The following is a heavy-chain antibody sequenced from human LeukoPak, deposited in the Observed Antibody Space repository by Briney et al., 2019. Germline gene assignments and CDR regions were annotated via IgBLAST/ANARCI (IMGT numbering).Heavy chain of an antibody. D-gene: IGHD2-21*02. J-gene: IGHJ4*02. CDR2: ISSSSSYI. CDR1: GFTFSSYS. CDR3: ARDPDEIAYCGGDCYSGYFDY. Sequence: NPGGSLRLSCAASGFTFSSYSMNWVRQAPGKGLEWVSSISSSSSYIYYADSVKGRFTISRDNAKNSLYPQMNSLRAEDTAVYYCARDPDEIAYCGGDCYSGYFDYWGQGTLVTVSS. V-gene: IGHV3-21*04.